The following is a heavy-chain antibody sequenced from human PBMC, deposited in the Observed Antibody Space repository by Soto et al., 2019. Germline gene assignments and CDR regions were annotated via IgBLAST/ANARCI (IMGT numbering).Heavy chain of an antibody. D-gene: IGHD7-27*01. CDR2: ISAYNGNT. J-gene: IGHJ5*02. V-gene: IGHV1-18*01. Sequence: QVQLVQSGAEVKKPGASVKVSCKASGHTFAKYGITWVRQAPGQGFEWMGWISAYNGNTKYAQKFQGRVTMTTDTSTTIAYMELWSLISDDTAVYYCARSGGGNYWGNWFDPWGQGTLVTVSS. CDR3: ARSGGGNYWGNWFDP. CDR1: GHTFAKYG.